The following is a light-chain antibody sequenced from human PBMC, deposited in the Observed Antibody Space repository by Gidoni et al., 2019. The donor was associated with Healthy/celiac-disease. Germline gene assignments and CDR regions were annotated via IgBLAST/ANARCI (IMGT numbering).Light chain of an antibody. CDR2: EVS. V-gene: IGLV2-14*01. Sequence: QSALTQPAPVSGSPGQSITISCTGASSVVGGYNYVSWYQQHPGKAPKLMIYEVSNRPSGVSNRFSGSKSGNTASLTISGLQAEDEADYYCSSYTSSSTWVFGGGTKLTVL. CDR3: SSYTSSSTWV. J-gene: IGLJ3*02. CDR1: SSVVGGYNY.